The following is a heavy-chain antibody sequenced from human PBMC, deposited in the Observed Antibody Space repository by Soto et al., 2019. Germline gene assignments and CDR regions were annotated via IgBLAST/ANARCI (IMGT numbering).Heavy chain of an antibody. D-gene: IGHD6-13*01. J-gene: IGHJ4*02. CDR1: GYTFPNYG. CDR2: INSYNGKT. V-gene: IGHV1-18*01. Sequence: QVHLVQSGAEVKKPGASVKVSCKTSGYTFPNYGINWVRQAPGQGLEWMGWINSYNGKTNYAQRLQGRVTMTTDTSTTTAYMELRSLRSDDTAVYYCARSSSPVDFDSWGQGTRVTVS. CDR3: ARSSSPVDFDS.